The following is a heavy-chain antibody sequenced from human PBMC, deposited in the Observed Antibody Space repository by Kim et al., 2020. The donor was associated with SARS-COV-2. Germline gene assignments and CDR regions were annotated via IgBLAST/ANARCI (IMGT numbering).Heavy chain of an antibody. V-gene: IGHV3-48*03. J-gene: IGHJ4*02. CDR3: AAGCSSDWFRY. CDR1: GFTFSYCN. D-gene: IGHD6-19*01. CDR2: ISSSGSPI. Sequence: GGSLRLSCAASGFTFSYCNMNWVRQAPGKGLEWISYISSSGSPIFYADSLKGRFTISRDNAKNSLYLEINSLRVEDTAVYYCAAGCSSDWFRYWGRGTLVTVSS.